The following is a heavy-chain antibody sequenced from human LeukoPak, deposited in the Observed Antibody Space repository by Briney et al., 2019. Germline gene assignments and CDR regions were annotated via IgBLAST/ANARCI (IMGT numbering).Heavy chain of an antibody. CDR2: INPNSGGT. V-gene: IGHV1-2*02. CDR1: GYTFTGYY. Sequence: ASVKVSCKASGYTFTGYYMHWVRQAPGQGLEWMGWINPNSGGTNYAQKFQGRVTMTRDTSISTAYMELSRLRSDDTGVYYCAREVDCSSTSCYNYGMDVWGQGTTVTVSS. CDR3: AREVDCSSTSCYNYGMDV. D-gene: IGHD2-2*02. J-gene: IGHJ6*02.